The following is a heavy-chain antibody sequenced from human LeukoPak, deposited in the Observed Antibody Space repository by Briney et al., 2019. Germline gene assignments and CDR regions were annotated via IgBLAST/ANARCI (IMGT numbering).Heavy chain of an antibody. CDR1: GFTFSSYA. V-gene: IGHV3-49*04. CDR2: IRSKAYGGTT. CDR3: TRHKYIAAAATLDY. Sequence: GGSLRLSCAASGFTFSSYAMSWVRQAPGKGLEWVGFIRSKAYGGTTEYAASVKGRFTISRDDSKSIAYLQMNSLKTEDTAVYYCTRHKYIAAAATLDYWGQGTLVTVSS. D-gene: IGHD6-13*01. J-gene: IGHJ4*02.